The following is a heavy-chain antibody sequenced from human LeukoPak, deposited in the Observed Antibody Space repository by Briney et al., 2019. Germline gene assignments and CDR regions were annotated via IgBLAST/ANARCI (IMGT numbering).Heavy chain of an antibody. CDR2: IIPIYGTA. CDR1: GGTFSSYA. Sequence: VASVKVSCKASGGTFSSYAISWVRQAPGQVLEWMGGIIPIYGTANYAQKFQGRVTITADKSTSTAYMEMSSLRSEDTAVYYCARDRIAVAGRKYYYYMDVWGKGTTVTVSS. D-gene: IGHD6-19*01. CDR3: ARDRIAVAGRKYYYYMDV. V-gene: IGHV1-69*06. J-gene: IGHJ6*03.